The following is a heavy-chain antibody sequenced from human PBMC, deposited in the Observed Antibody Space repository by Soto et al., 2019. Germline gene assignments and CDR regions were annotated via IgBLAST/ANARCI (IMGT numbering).Heavy chain of an antibody. Sequence: GGSLRLSCAASGFTFSTYAMSWVRQAPGKGLEWVSTIIGSGDSTYYADSVKGRFTISRDNAKSSLYLQMNSLRDEDTAVYYCARENDYVWGSYRLNWFDSWGQGTLVTVSS. D-gene: IGHD3-16*02. CDR2: IIGSGDST. CDR1: GFTFSTYA. V-gene: IGHV3-23*01. CDR3: ARENDYVWGSYRLNWFDS. J-gene: IGHJ5*01.